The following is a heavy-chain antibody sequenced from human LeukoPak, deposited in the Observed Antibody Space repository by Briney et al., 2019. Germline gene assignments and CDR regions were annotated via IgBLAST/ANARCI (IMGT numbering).Heavy chain of an antibody. CDR1: GGSFSGYY. D-gene: IGHD6-13*01. CDR2: INHSGST. V-gene: IGHV4-34*01. Sequence: SETLSLTCAVDGGSFSGYYWSWIRPPPGKGLEWIGEINHSGSTNYNPSLKSRVTISVDTSKNQFSLKLSSVTAADTAVYYCARMGVAAANTLHAFDFWGQGTMVTVSS. J-gene: IGHJ3*01. CDR3: ARMGVAAANTLHAFDF.